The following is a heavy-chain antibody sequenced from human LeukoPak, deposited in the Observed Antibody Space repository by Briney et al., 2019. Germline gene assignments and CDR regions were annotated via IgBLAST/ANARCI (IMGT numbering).Heavy chain of an antibody. Sequence: GGSLRLSCAASGFTFSVSAMYWVRQASGKGLEWVGRIRSKANNYATAYAASVKGRFTISRDDSKNTAYLQMNSLKTEDTALYYCTRDYYYMDVWGKGTTVTVSS. V-gene: IGHV3-73*01. CDR3: TRDYYYMDV. CDR2: IRSKANNYAT. J-gene: IGHJ6*03. CDR1: GFTFSVSA.